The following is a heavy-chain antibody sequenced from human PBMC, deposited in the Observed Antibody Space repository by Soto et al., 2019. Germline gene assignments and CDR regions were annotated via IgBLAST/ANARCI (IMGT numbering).Heavy chain of an antibody. D-gene: IGHD2-21*02. CDR3: ARVALPLYGGNSYGAFDI. CDR2: INPNSGGT. V-gene: IGHV1-2*02. J-gene: IGHJ3*02. CDR1: GYTFTGYY. Sequence: QVQLVQSGAEVKKPGASVKVSCKASGYTFTGYYMHWVRQAPGQGLELMGWINPNSGGTNYAQKLQGRVTRTRYTSISTAYMELSRLRSDDTAVYYCARVALPLYGGNSYGAFDIWGQGTMVTVSS.